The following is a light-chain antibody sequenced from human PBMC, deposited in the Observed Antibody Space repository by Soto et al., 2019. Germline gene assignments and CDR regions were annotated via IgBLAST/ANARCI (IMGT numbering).Light chain of an antibody. V-gene: IGLV2-14*01. Sequence: QSALTQPASVSGSPGQSITISCTGTSSDVGGYDYVSWYQQYAGKAPKLTIYNVRNRPSGVSNRFSGSKSGNTASLTISGLQPEDEADYFCSSYTNSGTVLFGGGTKL. CDR1: SSDVGGYDY. J-gene: IGLJ2*01. CDR3: SSYTNSGTVL. CDR2: NVR.